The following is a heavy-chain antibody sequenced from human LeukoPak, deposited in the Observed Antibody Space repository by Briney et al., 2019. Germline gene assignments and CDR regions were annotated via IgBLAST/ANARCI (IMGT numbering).Heavy chain of an antibody. Sequence: SVKVSCKASGGTFSSYAISWVRQAPGQGLEWMGGIIPIFGTANYTQKFQGRVTITADESTSTAYMELSSLRSEDTAVHYCARDIGRDGMRYWGQGTLVTVSS. CDR2: IIPIFGTA. CDR1: GGTFSSYA. V-gene: IGHV1-69*01. J-gene: IGHJ4*02. D-gene: IGHD5-24*01. CDR3: ARDIGRDGMRY.